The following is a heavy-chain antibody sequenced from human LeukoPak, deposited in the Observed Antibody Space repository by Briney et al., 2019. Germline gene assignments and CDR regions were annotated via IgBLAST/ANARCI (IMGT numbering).Heavy chain of an antibody. J-gene: IGHJ3*02. CDR3: AKDHDYYASGPI. Sequence: AGSLRLSGAASGFTCSGFWMYWVRQAPGKGLVWVSLINSDGSSTNYADSVKGRFTISRDNATNTLSLQMNSLRAEDTAVYYCAKDHDYYASGPIWGQGTMVTVSS. CDR2: INSDGSST. D-gene: IGHD3-10*01. CDR1: GFTCSGFW. V-gene: IGHV3-74*01.